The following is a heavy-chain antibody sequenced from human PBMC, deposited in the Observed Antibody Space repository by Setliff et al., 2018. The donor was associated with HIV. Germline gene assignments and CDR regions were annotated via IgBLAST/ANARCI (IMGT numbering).Heavy chain of an antibody. V-gene: IGHV3-48*01. J-gene: IGHJ6*03. CDR1: GFIFENYN. CDR3: ARVHGAGAYFFDYMDV. Sequence: GGSLRLSCAASGFIFENYNMNWVRQAPGKGLEWISFITSSGSTQYYADSVKGRFTVSRDNAKNSLYLQMNSLRAEDTAVYFCARVHGAGAYFFDYMDVWGKGTTVTVSS. CDR2: ITSSGSTQ. D-gene: IGHD1-26*01.